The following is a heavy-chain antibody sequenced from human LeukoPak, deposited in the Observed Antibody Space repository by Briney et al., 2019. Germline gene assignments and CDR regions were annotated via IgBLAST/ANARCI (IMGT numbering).Heavy chain of an antibody. Sequence: GESLKISCKGSGYTFISYWIAWVRQIPGKALEYMGIIYPGDSDTTYSPSFRGQVTISADKSIDTAYLQWSSLKASDTAMYYCARSTTGASGSPFDYWGQGTLVAVSS. J-gene: IGHJ4*02. CDR2: IYPGDSDT. V-gene: IGHV5-51*01. CDR3: ARSTTGASGSPFDY. D-gene: IGHD3-10*01. CDR1: GYTFISYW.